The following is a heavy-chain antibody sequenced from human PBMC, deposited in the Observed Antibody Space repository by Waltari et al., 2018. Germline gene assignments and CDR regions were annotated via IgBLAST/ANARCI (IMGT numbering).Heavy chain of an antibody. CDR2: IEPGDADT. J-gene: IGHJ3*02. D-gene: IGHD4-17*01. CDR1: GYSFTSYW. V-gene: IGHV5-51*01. Sequence: EVQLVQSGAEVKKPGESLKISCKGSGYSFTSYWIGWVRQMPGKGLEWMGIIEPGDADTRYSPSFQGQVTSSADKSISTAYLQWSSLKASDTAMYYCARHVPYDYGGNSDAFDIWGQGTMVTVSS. CDR3: ARHVPYDYGGNSDAFDI.